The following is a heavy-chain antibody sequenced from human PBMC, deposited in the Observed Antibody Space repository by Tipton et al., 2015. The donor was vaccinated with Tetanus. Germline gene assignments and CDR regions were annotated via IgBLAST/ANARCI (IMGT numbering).Heavy chain of an antibody. CDR3: VRRWFGTQYYFGMDV. Sequence: SLRLSCAASGFTFHDYAIHWVRQVPGKGLEWVAAISGNDGNKVYADSVRGRFTISRDNSKNSLSLQMNSLRADDTAVYYCVRRWFGTQYYFGMDVWGQGTTVTVSS. CDR2: ISGNDGNK. V-gene: IGHV3-9*01. D-gene: IGHD2/OR15-2a*01. J-gene: IGHJ6*02. CDR1: GFTFHDYA.